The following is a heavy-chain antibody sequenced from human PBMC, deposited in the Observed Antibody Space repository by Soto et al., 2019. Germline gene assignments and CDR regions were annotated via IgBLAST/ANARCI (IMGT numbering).Heavy chain of an antibody. CDR1: GFNVGGSY. J-gene: IGHJ4*02. CDR3: ARDSRLPSVTDY. D-gene: IGHD2-2*01. Sequence: GGSLRLSCAASGFNVGGSYMSWVRQAPGKGLECVSLIYTSGTTYYADSVKGRFTISRDNSKNTLYLQMNSLRVEDTAVYYCARDSRLPSVTDYWGQGTLVTVSS. CDR2: IYTSGTT. V-gene: IGHV3-66*01.